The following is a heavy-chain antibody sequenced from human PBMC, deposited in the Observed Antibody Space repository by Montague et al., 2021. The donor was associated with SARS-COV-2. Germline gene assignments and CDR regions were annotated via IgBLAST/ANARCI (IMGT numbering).Heavy chain of an antibody. J-gene: IGHJ4*02. D-gene: IGHD5-12*01. CDR3: ARGPTNNIGMVATRLDY. Sequence: SETLSLTCAVYGGSFSGYYWNWIRQPPAKGLEWIGEINHSGSTNYNPSLKSRVTISVDTSNNQFSLKLTSVTAADTAVYYCARGPTNNIGMVATRLDYWGQGTLVTVSS. V-gene: IGHV4-34*01. CDR2: INHSGST. CDR1: GGSFSGYY.